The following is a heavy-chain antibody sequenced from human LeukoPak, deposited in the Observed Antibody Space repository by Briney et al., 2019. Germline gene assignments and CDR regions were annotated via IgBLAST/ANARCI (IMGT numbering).Heavy chain of an antibody. V-gene: IGHV4-39*01. Sequence: SETLSLTCTVSGGSISSSTYYWGWIRQPPGKGLEWIGSLYYSGNTYYNPSLKSRVTISVDTSKNQFSLKLSSVTAADAAVYYRARHTHSGYDLSYWGQGTLVTISS. CDR1: GGSISSSTYY. D-gene: IGHD5-12*01. CDR2: LYYSGNT. J-gene: IGHJ4*02. CDR3: ARHTHSGYDLSY.